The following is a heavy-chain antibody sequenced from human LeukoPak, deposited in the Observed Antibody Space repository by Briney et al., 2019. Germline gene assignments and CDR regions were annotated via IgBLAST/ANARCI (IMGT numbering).Heavy chain of an antibody. CDR1: GYTFTSYA. CDR3: ARVVKSRFGELNWFDP. D-gene: IGHD3-10*01. Sequence: GGSLRLSCAASGYTFTSYAMHWVRQAPGQRLEWMGWINAGNGNTKYSQKFQGRVTITRDTSASTAYMELSSLRSEDMAVYYCARVVKSRFGELNWFDPWGQGTLVTVSS. CDR2: INAGNGNT. J-gene: IGHJ5*02. V-gene: IGHV1-3*01.